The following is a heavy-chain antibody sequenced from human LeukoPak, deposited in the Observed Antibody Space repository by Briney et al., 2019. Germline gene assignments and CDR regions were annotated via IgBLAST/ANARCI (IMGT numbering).Heavy chain of an antibody. Sequence: GASVKVSCKASGGTFSSYAISWVRQAPGQGLEWMGWISAYNGNTNYAQKLQGRVTMTTDASTGTAYMELRSLRSDDTAVYYCAGVTAATVVTPPDYWGQGTLVTVSS. D-gene: IGHD4-23*01. CDR1: GGTFSSYA. J-gene: IGHJ4*02. V-gene: IGHV1-18*01. CDR2: ISAYNGNT. CDR3: AGVTAATVVTPPDY.